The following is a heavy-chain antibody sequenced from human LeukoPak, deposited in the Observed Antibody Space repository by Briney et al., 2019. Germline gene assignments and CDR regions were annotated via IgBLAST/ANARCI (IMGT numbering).Heavy chain of an antibody. CDR3: AKGSKVVVFTRDHYMDV. J-gene: IGHJ6*03. D-gene: IGHD3-22*01. Sequence: ASVKVSCKASGYTFTSYYMHWVRQAPGQGLEWMGIINPSGGSTSYAQKFQGRVTMTRDMSTSTDYMELSSLRSEDTAVYYCAKGSKVVVFTRDHYMDVWGKGTTVTISS. CDR2: INPSGGST. V-gene: IGHV1-46*01. CDR1: GYTFTSYY.